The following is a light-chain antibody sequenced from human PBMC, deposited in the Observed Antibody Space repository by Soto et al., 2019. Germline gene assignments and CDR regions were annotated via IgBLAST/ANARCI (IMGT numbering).Light chain of an antibody. V-gene: IGLV2-14*01. J-gene: IGLJ1*01. CDR2: DVS. CDR3: CSYSTSSALTYV. CDR1: NNDVGDYNY. Sequence: QSALTQPASVSGSPGQSITISCTGTNNDVGDYNYVSWYQQYPGKAPELTIYDVSPRPAGVSRRLAGCKSGNTXXLXISGLQHVDEADYFSCSYSTSSALTYVFGSGTKLTVL.